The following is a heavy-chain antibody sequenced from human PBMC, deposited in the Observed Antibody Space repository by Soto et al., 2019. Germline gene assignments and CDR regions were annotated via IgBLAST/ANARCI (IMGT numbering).Heavy chain of an antibody. Sequence: QVHLVQFGGEVKKPGASVKVSCKASGYTFNRHGITWVRQAPGQGIEWMGWISGYNGDINYEQKFQGRVTLSSDTLTSTVYLELKSLRFDDRAVYYCARVRIVGAREIDFWGQGTLVTVSP. J-gene: IGHJ4*02. CDR1: GYTFNRHG. V-gene: IGHV1-18*04. D-gene: IGHD1-26*01. CDR3: ARVRIVGAREIDF. CDR2: ISGYNGDI.